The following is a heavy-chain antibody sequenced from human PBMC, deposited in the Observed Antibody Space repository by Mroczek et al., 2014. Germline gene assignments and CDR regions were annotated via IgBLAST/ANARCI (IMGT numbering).Heavy chain of an antibody. CDR1: GGSISSYY. CDR2: IYYSGST. J-gene: IGHJ5*02. D-gene: IGHD6-13*01. Sequence: KESGPGLVKPSETLSLTCTVSGGSISSYYWSWIRQPPGKGLEWIGYIYYSGSTNYNPSLKSRVTISVDTSKNQFSLKLSSVTAADTAVYYCARHSSSWYERQNWFDPWGQGTLVTVSS. CDR3: ARHSSSWYERQNWFDP. V-gene: IGHV4-59*01.